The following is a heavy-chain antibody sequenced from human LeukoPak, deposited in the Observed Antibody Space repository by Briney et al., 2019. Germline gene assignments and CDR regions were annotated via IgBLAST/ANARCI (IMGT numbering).Heavy chain of an antibody. J-gene: IGHJ4*02. Sequence: GGSLRLSCAASGFTFSSYSMYWVRQAPGKGLEWVSSISSSSSYIYYADSVKGRFTISRDNAKNSLYLQMNSLRAEDTAVYYCARDVDSSTSSLNWGQGTLVTVSS. CDR2: ISSSSSYI. D-gene: IGHD2-2*01. CDR3: ARDVDSSTSSLN. CDR1: GFTFSSYS. V-gene: IGHV3-21*01.